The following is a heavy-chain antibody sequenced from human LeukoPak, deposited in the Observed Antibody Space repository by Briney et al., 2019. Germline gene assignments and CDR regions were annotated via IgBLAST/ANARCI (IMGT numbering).Heavy chain of an antibody. Sequence: SVKVSCKSSGGTYSSYAISWVRQAPGQGLEWMGRIIPILGIAHYAQKFQGRVTITADKSTSTAYMELSSLRSEDTAVYYCARDEYYYGSGSYYLRGMDVWGQGTTVTVSS. CDR2: IIPILGIA. CDR1: GGTYSSYA. J-gene: IGHJ6*02. CDR3: ARDEYYYGSGSYYLRGMDV. D-gene: IGHD3-10*01. V-gene: IGHV1-69*04.